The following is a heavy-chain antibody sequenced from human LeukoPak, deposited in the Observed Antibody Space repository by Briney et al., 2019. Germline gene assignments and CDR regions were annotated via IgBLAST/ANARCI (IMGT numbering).Heavy chain of an antibody. J-gene: IGHJ5*02. Sequence: GASVKVSCKASGGTFSSYAMSWVRQAPGQGLEWMGGIIPIFGTANYAQRFKGRVTITADKSTSTAYMELSSLRSEDTAVYYCARYSGRYGGANWFDHWGQGTLVTVSS. CDR1: GGTFSSYA. CDR2: IIPIFGTA. D-gene: IGHD1-26*01. CDR3: ARYSGRYGGANWFDH. V-gene: IGHV1-69*06.